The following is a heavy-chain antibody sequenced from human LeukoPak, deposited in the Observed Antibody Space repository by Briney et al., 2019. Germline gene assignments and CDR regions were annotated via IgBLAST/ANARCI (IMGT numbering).Heavy chain of an antibody. V-gene: IGHV5-51*01. Sequence: GESQKISCQASGFSFTSSWIGWVRQMPGKGPEWMGIIWPDDSDTRYNPSLQGQVTISADKSLRTAYLRWSSLQASDTAMYYCARQPAGGDAARCFDYWGPGTWVTVSS. CDR1: GFSFTSSW. D-gene: IGHD2-21*02. CDR3: ARQPAGGDAARCFDY. J-gene: IGHJ4*02. CDR2: IWPDDSDT.